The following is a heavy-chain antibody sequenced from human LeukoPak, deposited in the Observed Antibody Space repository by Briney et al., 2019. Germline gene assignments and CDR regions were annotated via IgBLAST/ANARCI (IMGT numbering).Heavy chain of an antibody. CDR3: ARGLSAEYFQH. CDR2: INPNSGAT. Sequence: ASVKVSCKASGYTFTIYYMHWVRQAPGQGLEWVGWINPNSGATNYAQKSQGRVTMTRDTSITTAYMELSRLRSDDTAVYYCARGLSAEYFQHWGQGTLVTVSS. D-gene: IGHD3-16*02. V-gene: IGHV1-2*02. J-gene: IGHJ1*01. CDR1: GYTFTIYY.